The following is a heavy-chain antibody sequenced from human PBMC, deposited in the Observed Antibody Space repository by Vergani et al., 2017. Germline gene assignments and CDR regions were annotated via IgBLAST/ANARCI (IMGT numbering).Heavy chain of an antibody. J-gene: IGHJ4*02. V-gene: IGHV1-18*01. CDR1: GYTFTSYG. CDR2: ISAYNGNT. Sequence: QVQLVQSGAEVKKPGASVKVSCKASGYTFTSYGISWVRQAPGQGLEWMGWISAYNGNTNYAQKLQGRVTMTTDTSTSTAYMELRSLRSDDTAVYYCAGRYCSSTSCYTGIVDYWGQGTLVTVSS. D-gene: IGHD2-2*02. CDR3: AGRYCSSTSCYTGIVDY.